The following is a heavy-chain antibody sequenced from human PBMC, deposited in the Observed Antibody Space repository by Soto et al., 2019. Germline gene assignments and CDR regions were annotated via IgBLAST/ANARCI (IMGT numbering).Heavy chain of an antibody. V-gene: IGHV3-7*01. CDR1: GFTFSSYW. J-gene: IGHJ6*02. D-gene: IGHD3-22*01. CDR2: INQDGSEK. CDR3: ARDRGRPDLRDTHYYDSSDLDYGMDV. Sequence: EVRLVESGGGLVQPGGSLTLSCAASGFTFSSYWMTWVRQAPAKGLEWVANINQDGSEKYYMDSMKGRFTISRDNAKNSLLLQLNSLRAEDTAVSYCARDRGRPDLRDTHYYDSSDLDYGMDVWGQGTTVTVSS.